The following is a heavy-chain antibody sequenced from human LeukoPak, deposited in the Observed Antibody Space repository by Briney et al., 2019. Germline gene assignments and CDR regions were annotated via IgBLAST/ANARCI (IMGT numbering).Heavy chain of an antibody. V-gene: IGHV3-15*01. CDR1: GFTFSKTF. CDR2: IRSATAGGTT. CDR3: TSGSYYGTESFDI. D-gene: IGHD1-26*01. Sequence: GGSLRLSCAAYGFTFSKTFMSWVRQAPGKGLEWVARIRSATAGGTTEYAAPVEGRFIVSRDDSKSTLYLQLNSLKIEDTAIYYCTSGSYYGTESFDIWGQGVMVTVSS. J-gene: IGHJ3*02.